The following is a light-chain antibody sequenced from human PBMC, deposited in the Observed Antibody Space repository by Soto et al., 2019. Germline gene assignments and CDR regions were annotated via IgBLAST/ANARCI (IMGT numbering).Light chain of an antibody. J-gene: IGKJ5*01. CDR1: HSISND. CDR3: QQRSNWPIT. V-gene: IGKV3-11*01. Sequence: EIVLTQSPGTLSLSPGERVNLSCRASHSISNDHLAWYQQKPGQAPRLLIYDASNRATGVPARFSGSGSGTDFTLTISSLDLEDFAVYYCQQRSNWPITFGQGTRLEIK. CDR2: DAS.